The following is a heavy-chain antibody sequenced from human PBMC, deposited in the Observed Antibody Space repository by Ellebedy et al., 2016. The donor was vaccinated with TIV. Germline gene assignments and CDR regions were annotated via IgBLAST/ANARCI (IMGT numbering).Heavy chain of an antibody. D-gene: IGHD2-8*01. CDR3: ARDGVGGVPFDF. Sequence: MPSETLSLTCTVSGGSISSYFWNWIRQSPGKGLEWIGYIHYSGNTNYNPSLKSRVTMSIDTSKKQFSLKLRSVTAADTAIYYCARDGVGGVPFDFWGQGSLVTVSS. J-gene: IGHJ4*02. CDR2: IHYSGNT. V-gene: IGHV4-59*01. CDR1: GGSISSYF.